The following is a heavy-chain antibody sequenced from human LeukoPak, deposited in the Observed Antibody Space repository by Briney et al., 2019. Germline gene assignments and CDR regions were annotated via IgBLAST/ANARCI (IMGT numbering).Heavy chain of an antibody. V-gene: IGHV3-30*02. J-gene: IGHJ4*02. CDR2: IRYDGSNK. Sequence: GGSLRLSCAASGFTFSGYGMHWVRQAPGKWLEWVAFIRYDGSNKYYADSVKGRFTISRDNAENSVVLQMNSLSLDDTAVYYCARTPASGLLDYWGQGTLVTVSS. CDR1: GFTFSGYG. CDR3: ARTPASGLLDY. D-gene: IGHD2-2*01.